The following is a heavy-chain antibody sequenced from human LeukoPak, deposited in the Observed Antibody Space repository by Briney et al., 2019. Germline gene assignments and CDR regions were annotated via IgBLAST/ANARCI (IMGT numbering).Heavy chain of an antibody. CDR3: ARDPRIVGATGASDI. CDR1: GFTFGDYA. Sequence: GGSLRLSCAASGFTFGDYAMHWVRQAPGKGLEWVSSISWNSGNIGYADSVKGRFTISRDNAKNSLYLQMNSLRDEDTALYYCARDPRIVGATGASDIWGQGTMVTVSS. V-gene: IGHV3-9*01. D-gene: IGHD1-26*01. CDR2: ISWNSGNI. J-gene: IGHJ3*02.